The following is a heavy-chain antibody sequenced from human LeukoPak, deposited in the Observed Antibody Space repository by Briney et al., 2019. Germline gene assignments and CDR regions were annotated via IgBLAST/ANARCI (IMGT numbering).Heavy chain of an antibody. V-gene: IGHV3-64*01. CDR2: ISSNGDST. Sequence: GGSLRLSCAASGFTFSSYAMHWVRQAPGKGLEYVSAISSNGDSTYYANSVKGRFTISRDNSKNTLYLQMGSLRAEDMAVYYCARGLAVIAAAAYYFDYWGQGTLVTVSS. D-gene: IGHD6-13*01. CDR1: GFTFSSYA. J-gene: IGHJ4*02. CDR3: ARGLAVIAAAAYYFDY.